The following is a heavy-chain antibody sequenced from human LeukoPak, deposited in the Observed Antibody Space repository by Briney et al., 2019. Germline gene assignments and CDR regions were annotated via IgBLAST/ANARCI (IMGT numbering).Heavy chain of an antibody. D-gene: IGHD6-13*01. J-gene: IGHJ4*02. CDR3: ARDQYSRSWYFVSPGGY. CDR1: GFTFSSYW. CDR2: INWNGGST. V-gene: IGHV3-20*04. Sequence: GGSLRLSCAASGFTFSSYWMHWVRHAPGKGLVWVSGINWNGGSTGYADSVKGRFTISRDSAKNSLYLQMNSLRAEDTALYYCARDQYSRSWYFVSPGGYWGQGTLVTVSS.